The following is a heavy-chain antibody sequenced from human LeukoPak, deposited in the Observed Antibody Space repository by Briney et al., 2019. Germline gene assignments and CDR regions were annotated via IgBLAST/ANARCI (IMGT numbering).Heavy chain of an antibody. D-gene: IGHD6-13*01. J-gene: IGHJ6*03. Sequence: GGSLRLSCTASGFTFGDYAMSWVRQAPGKGLEWVGFIRSKAYGGTTEYAASVKGRFTISRDDSKSIAYLQMNSLKTEDTAVYYCIAADYYYYMDVWGKGTTVTVSS. CDR3: IAADYYYYMDV. V-gene: IGHV3-49*04. CDR1: GFTFGDYA. CDR2: IRSKAYGGTT.